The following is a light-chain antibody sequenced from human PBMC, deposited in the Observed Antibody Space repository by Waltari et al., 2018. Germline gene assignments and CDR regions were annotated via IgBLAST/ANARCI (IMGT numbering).Light chain of an antibody. J-gene: IGLJ2*01. V-gene: IGLV3-19*01. Sequence: SSELTQDPAVSVAMGQTVRITCQGDSLKSYYASGYQKRPGQAPLLVMYDKNNRPSGVPDRFSGSSSDNTASLTITGAQAEDEASYYCHSRDASGVGGSFGGGTKLTVL. CDR3: HSRDASGVGGS. CDR1: SLKSYY. CDR2: DKN.